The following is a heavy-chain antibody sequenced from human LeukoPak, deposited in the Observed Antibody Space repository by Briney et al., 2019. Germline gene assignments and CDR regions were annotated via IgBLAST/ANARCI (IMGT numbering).Heavy chain of an antibody. CDR3: AKGDSSGKPGYFDY. V-gene: IGHV3-7*01. D-gene: IGHD1-26*01. CDR1: GFTFSSYW. CDR2: IKQDGSEK. J-gene: IGHJ4*02. Sequence: PGGSLRLSCAASGFTFSSYWMSWVRQAPGKGLEWVANIKQDGSEKYYVDSVKGRFTISRDNSKNTLYLQMNSLRAEDTAVYYCAKGDSSGKPGYFDYWGQGTLVTVSS.